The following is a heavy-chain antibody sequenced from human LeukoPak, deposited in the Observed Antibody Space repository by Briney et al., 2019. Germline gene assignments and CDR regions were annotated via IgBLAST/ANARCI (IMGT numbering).Heavy chain of an antibody. CDR3: SEGLDY. V-gene: IGHV3-15*01. J-gene: IGHJ4*02. Sequence: GGSLRLSCAASGFTFSYAWMSWVRQAPGKGLEWVGRITTTAHGGTTDYAAPVKGRFTISRDDSKNTLYLQMNSLKTEDTAVYYCSEGLDYWGQGTVVTVSS. CDR2: ITTTAHGGTT. CDR1: GFTFSYAW.